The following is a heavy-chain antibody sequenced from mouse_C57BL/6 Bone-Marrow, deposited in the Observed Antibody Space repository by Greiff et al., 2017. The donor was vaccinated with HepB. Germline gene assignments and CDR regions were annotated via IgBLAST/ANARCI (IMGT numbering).Heavy chain of an antibody. J-gene: IGHJ3*01. CDR3: ARTDYYYGSSFFAY. Sequence: EVQLQESGPGLVKPSQSLSLTCSVTGYSITSGYYWNWIRQFPGNKLEWMGYISYDGSNNYNPSLKNRISITRDTSKNQFFLKLNSVTTEDTATYCCARTDYYYGSSFFAYWGQGTLVTVSA. CDR1: GYSITSGYY. V-gene: IGHV3-6*01. D-gene: IGHD1-1*01. CDR2: ISYDGSN.